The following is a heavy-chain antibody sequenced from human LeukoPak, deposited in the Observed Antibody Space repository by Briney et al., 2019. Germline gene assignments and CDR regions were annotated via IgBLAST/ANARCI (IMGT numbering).Heavy chain of an antibody. D-gene: IGHD4-17*01. J-gene: IGHJ6*03. V-gene: IGHV3-30*04. CDR1: GFTFSSYA. Sequence: GGSLRLSCAASGFTFSSYAMHWVRQAPGKGLEWVAVISYDGSNKYYADSVKGRFTISRDNAKNSLFLQMNSLRAEDTAVYYCARDYGDYEPGRHHYYYYYMDVWGKGTTVTVSS. CDR3: ARDYGDYEPGRHHYYYYYMDV. CDR2: ISYDGSNK.